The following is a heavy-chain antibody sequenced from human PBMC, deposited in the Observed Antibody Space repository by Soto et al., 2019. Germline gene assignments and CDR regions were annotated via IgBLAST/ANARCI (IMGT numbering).Heavy chain of an antibody. CDR3: AREVYSSSLPTYYSYYGMDV. CDR1: GFTFSDYY. V-gene: IGHV3-11*01. Sequence: QVQLVESGGGLVKPGGSLRLSCAASGFTFSDYYMSWIRQAPGKGLEWVSYISSRGSTIYYADSVKGRFTISRDKAKNSLYLQMNSLRAEDTAVYYCAREVYSSSLPTYYSYYGMDVWGQGTTVTVSS. CDR2: ISSRGSTI. D-gene: IGHD6-6*01. J-gene: IGHJ6*02.